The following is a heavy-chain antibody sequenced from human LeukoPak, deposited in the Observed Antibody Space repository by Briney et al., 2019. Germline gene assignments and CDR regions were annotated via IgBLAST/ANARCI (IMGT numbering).Heavy chain of an antibody. D-gene: IGHD3-22*01. CDR3: ATSSNTYYYDSSGYPYYFDY. Sequence: GGSLRLSCAASGFTFSSYAMSWVRHAPGKGLEWVSAISCSGGSTYYADSVKGRFTISRDNSKNTLYLQINSLRDEDTAVYYCATSSNTYYYDSSGYPYYFDYWGQGTLVTVSS. V-gene: IGHV3-23*01. CDR1: GFTFSSYA. J-gene: IGHJ4*02. CDR2: ISCSGGST.